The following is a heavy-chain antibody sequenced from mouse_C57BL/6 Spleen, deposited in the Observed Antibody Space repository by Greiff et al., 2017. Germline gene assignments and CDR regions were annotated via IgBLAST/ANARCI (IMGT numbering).Heavy chain of an antibody. CDR3: ARGWEYYCDY. J-gene: IGHJ2*01. V-gene: IGHV1-26*01. CDR1: GYTFTDYY. CDR2: INPNTGGT. D-gene: IGHD2-3*01. Sequence: EVQLQQSGPELVKPGASVKISCKASGYTFTDYYMNWVKQSHGKSLEWIGDINPNTGGTSYNQKFKGKATLTVDKSSSTAYMELRSLTSEDSAVYYCARGWEYYCDYWGQGTTLTVSS.